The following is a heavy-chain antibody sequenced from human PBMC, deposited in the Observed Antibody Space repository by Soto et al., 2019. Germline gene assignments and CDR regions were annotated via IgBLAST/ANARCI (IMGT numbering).Heavy chain of an antibody. CDR1: GFTFSSYS. CDR3: ARAAPRGKEHIVVVIATAYYFDY. CDR2: ISSSSSYI. V-gene: IGHV3-21*01. D-gene: IGHD2-21*01. J-gene: IGHJ4*02. Sequence: EVQLVESGGGLVKPGGSLRLSCAASGFTFSSYSMNWVRQAPGKGLEWVSSISSSSSYIYYADSVKGRFTISRDIAKNSLYLQMNSLRAEDTAVYYCARAAPRGKEHIVVVIATAYYFDYWGQGTLVTVSS.